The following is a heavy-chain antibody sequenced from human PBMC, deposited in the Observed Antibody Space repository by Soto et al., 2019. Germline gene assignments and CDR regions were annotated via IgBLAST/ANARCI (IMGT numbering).Heavy chain of an antibody. CDR3: ALGTHGNSYYDY. Sequence: PGESLKISCKGSGYSFLNYWIGWVRQMPGKGLEWIGIIYPDDSETRYTPSFQDQVTISAAKSIDTAYLQWSSLRASDTAMFYCALGTHGNSYYDYLGQGTLVTVSS. J-gene: IGHJ4*02. CDR2: IYPDDSET. V-gene: IGHV5-51*01. D-gene: IGHD1-1*01. CDR1: GYSFLNYW.